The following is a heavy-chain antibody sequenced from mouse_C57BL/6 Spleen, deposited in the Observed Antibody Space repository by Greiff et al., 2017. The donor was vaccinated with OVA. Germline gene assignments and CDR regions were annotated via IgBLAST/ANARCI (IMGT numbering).Heavy chain of an antibody. CDR1: GYTFTSYD. CDR3: ARGRVTVVAPFAY. CDR2: IYPRDGST. J-gene: IGHJ3*01. V-gene: IGHV1-85*01. D-gene: IGHD1-1*01. Sequence: VKLMESGPELVKPGASVKLSCKASGYTFTSYDINWVKQRPGQGLEWIGWIYPRDGSTKYNEKFKGKATLTVDTSSSTAYMELHSLTSEDSAVYFCARGRVTVVAPFAYWGQGTLVTVSA.